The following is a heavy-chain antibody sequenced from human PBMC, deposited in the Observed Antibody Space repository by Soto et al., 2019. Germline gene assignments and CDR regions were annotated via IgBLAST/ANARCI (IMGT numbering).Heavy chain of an antibody. J-gene: IGHJ4*02. CDR1: GGPINSPGYY. CDR3: AGRRGGDSSPSDY. Sequence: SETLSLTCNVSGGPINSPGYYWSWIRQPPGKGLEWIGEINFNGGTHYNPSLKTRVTISVDTSKNQFSLKLSSVTAADTAVYYCAGRRGGDSSPSDYWGQGTLVTVSS. V-gene: IGHV4-39*07. D-gene: IGHD2-21*02. CDR2: INFNGGT.